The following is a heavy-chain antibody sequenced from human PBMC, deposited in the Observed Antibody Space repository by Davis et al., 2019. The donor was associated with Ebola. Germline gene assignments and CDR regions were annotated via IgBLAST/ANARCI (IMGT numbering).Heavy chain of an antibody. V-gene: IGHV1-69*04. CDR2: IIPILGIA. D-gene: IGHD3-22*01. CDR3: ARDKFYFDTSGYFEY. J-gene: IGHJ4*02. CDR1: GGTFSSYA. Sequence: SVKVSCKASGGTFSSYAISWVRQAPGQGLEWMGRIIPILGIANYAQKFQGRVTITRDTSANTAYMELSSLRSEDTAVYYCARDKFYFDTSGYFEYWGQGTLVTVSS.